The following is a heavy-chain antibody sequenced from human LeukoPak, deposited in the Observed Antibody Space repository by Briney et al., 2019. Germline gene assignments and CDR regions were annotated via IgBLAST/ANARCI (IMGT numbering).Heavy chain of an antibody. Sequence: PSGTLSLTCAVSGGSISSSNWWGWVRQPPGRGVEWIGEIYHSGSTNDNPSLKSRVTISVDKSKNQFSLKLSSVTAADTAVYYCARQGYCSSTSCYPRIIASIAAAGYFDYWGQGTLVTVSS. D-gene: IGHD2-2*01. CDR2: IYHSGST. CDR3: ARQGYCSSTSCYPRIIASIAAAGYFDY. J-gene: IGHJ4*02. V-gene: IGHV4-4*02. CDR1: GGSISSSNW.